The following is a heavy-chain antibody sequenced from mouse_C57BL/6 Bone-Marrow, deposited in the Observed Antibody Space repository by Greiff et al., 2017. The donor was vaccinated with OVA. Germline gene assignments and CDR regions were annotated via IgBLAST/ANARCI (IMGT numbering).Heavy chain of an antibody. V-gene: IGHV1-59*01. J-gene: IGHJ2*01. CDR2: IDPSDSYT. CDR1: GYTFTSYW. D-gene: IGHD2-3*01. Sequence: QVQLQQPGAELVRPGTSVKLSCKASGYTFTSYWMHWVNQRPGQGLEWIGVIDPSDSYTNYNQKFKGKATLTVDTSSSTAYMQLSSLTSEDSAVYYCARSDGYYHYFDYWGQGTTLTVSA. CDR3: ARSDGYYHYFDY.